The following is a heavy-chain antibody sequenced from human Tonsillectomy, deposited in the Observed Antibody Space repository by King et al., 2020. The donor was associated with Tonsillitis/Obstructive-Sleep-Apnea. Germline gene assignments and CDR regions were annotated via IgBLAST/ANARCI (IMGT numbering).Heavy chain of an antibody. CDR3: AGGPAGADYYYMDV. J-gene: IGHJ6*03. CDR1: RFTFSSYA. Sequence: VQLVESGGGLVQPGGSLRLSCAASRFTFSSYALSWVRQAPGKGLEWVSVISDRGDNAYYADSVKGRFTISRDNSKNTLYLQMNSLSAEDTAFYYCAGGPAGADYYYMDVWGKGTTVTVSS. V-gene: IGHV3-23*04. CDR2: ISDRGDNA. D-gene: IGHD7-27*01.